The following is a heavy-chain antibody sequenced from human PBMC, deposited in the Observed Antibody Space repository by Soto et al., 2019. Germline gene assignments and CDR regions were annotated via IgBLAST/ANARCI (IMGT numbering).Heavy chain of an antibody. V-gene: IGHV3-30-3*01. CDR3: ARALLAPGYYYYGMDV. Sequence: GGSLRLSCAASGFTFSSYAMHWVRQAPGKGLEWVAVISYDGSNKYYADSVKGRFTISRDNSKNTLYLQMNSLRAEDTAVYYCARALLAPGYYYYGMDVWGQGTTVTVS. CDR1: GFTFSSYA. J-gene: IGHJ6*02. CDR2: ISYDGSNK.